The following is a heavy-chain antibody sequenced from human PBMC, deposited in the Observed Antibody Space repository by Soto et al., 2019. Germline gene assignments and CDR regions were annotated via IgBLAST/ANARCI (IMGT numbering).Heavy chain of an antibody. CDR1: GIAFSSYG. CDR3: AKSSGYDFDYYYGMDV. Sequence: LRLSCAASGIAFSSYGMHWVRRAPGKGLEWVAVISYDGSNKYYADSVKGRFTISRDNSKNTLYLQMNSLRAEDTAVYYCAKSSGYDFDYYYGMDVWGQGTTVTVSS. J-gene: IGHJ6*02. V-gene: IGHV3-30*18. CDR2: ISYDGSNK. D-gene: IGHD5-12*01.